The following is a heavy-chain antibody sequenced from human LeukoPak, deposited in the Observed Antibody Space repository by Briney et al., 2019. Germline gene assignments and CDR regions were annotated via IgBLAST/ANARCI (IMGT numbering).Heavy chain of an antibody. Sequence: GASVKVSCKASGGTFSSYAISWVRQAPGQGLEWMGRIIPILGIANYAQKFQGRVTITADKSTSTAYMELSSLRSEDTAVYYCARSRLESWELNHHDSAFDIWGQGTMVTVSS. CDR3: ARSRLESWELNHHDSAFDI. D-gene: IGHD1-26*01. CDR1: GGTFSSYA. CDR2: IIPILGIA. J-gene: IGHJ3*02. V-gene: IGHV1-69*04.